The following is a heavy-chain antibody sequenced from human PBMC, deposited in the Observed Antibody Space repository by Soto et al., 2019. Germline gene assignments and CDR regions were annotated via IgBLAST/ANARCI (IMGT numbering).Heavy chain of an antibody. CDR2: ISASGGST. J-gene: IGHJ3*02. CDR3: AKDPNGDFVGAFDT. D-gene: IGHD4-17*01. V-gene: IGHV3-23*01. CDR1: RFSFSSYA. Sequence: TGGSLRLSCAASRFSFSSYAMSWVRQAPGAGLEWVSGISASGGSTYYADSVKGRFTISRDNSMNNLFLQVTSLRAEDTALYYCAKDPNGDFVGAFDTWGRGTMVTVS.